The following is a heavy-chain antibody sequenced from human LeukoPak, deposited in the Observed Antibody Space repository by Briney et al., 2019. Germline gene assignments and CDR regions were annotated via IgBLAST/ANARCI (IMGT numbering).Heavy chain of an antibody. Sequence: GGSLRLSCEASGFTFNTYSMNWVRQAPGKGLEWISYITGNSHTIHYADSVKGRFTISRDNAKNSLYLQMNSLRAEDMAVYYCARDMGIVTGYYVDYWGQGTLVTVSS. J-gene: IGHJ4*02. D-gene: IGHD3-9*01. CDR1: GFTFNTYS. CDR3: ARDMGIVTGYYVDY. CDR2: ITGNSHTI. V-gene: IGHV3-48*01.